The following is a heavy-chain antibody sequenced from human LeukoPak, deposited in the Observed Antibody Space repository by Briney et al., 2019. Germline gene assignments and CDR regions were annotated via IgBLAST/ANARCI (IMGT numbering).Heavy chain of an antibody. CDR2: INHSGST. CDR3: ARGKGRYCSSTSCLNWFDP. D-gene: IGHD2-2*01. CDR1: GGSFSGYY. J-gene: IGHJ5*02. Sequence: PSETLSLTCAVYGGSFSGYYWSWIRQPPGKGLEWIGEINHSGSTNYNPSLKSRVTISVDTSKNLSSLKLSSVTDADTAVYYCARGKGRYCSSTSCLNWFDPWGQGTLVTVSS. V-gene: IGHV4-34*01.